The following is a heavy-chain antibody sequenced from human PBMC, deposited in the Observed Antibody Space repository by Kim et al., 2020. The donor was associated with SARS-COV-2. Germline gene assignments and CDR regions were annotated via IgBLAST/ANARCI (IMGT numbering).Heavy chain of an antibody. CDR3: ARDEHSSSWINDAFDI. V-gene: IGHV1-69*04. J-gene: IGHJ3*02. Sequence: KFQGRVTITADKSTSTAYMELSSLRSEDTAVYYCARDEHSSSWINDAFDIWGQGTMVTVSS. D-gene: IGHD6-13*01.